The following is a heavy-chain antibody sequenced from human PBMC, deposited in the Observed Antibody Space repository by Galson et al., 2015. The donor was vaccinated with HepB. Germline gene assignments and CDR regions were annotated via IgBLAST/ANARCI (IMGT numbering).Heavy chain of an antibody. CDR1: GFTFTSST. CDR3: AKASGADTKYVNYYYYNGMDV. D-gene: IGHD3-16*01. Sequence: SCKASGFTFTSSTVQWVRQARGQRLEWIGWIVVGSGNTNYAQKFQERVTITRDRSTNTAYMELNSLRAEDTAVYYCAKASGADTKYVNYYYYNGMDVWGQGTTVTVSS. V-gene: IGHV1-58*01. CDR2: IVVGSGNT. J-gene: IGHJ6*02.